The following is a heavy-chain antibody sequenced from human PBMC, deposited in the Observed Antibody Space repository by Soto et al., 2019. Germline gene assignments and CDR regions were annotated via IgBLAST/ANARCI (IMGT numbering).Heavy chain of an antibody. CDR1: GFTFSSYG. J-gene: IGHJ4*02. D-gene: IGHD3-22*01. CDR2: ISYDGSNK. Sequence: TGGSLRLSCAASGFTFSSYGVHWVRQAPGKGLEWVAVISYDGSNKHYADSVKGRFTISRDNSKNTLDLQMNSLRAEDTAVYYCAKDTYYYDRSGYYTYDYWGQGTQVTVSS. CDR3: AKDTYYYDRSGYYTYDY. V-gene: IGHV3-30*18.